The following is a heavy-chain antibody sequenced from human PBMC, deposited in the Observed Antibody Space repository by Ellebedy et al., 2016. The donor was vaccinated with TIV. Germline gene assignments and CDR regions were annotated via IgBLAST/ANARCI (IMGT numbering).Heavy chain of an antibody. V-gene: IGHV3-7*03. J-gene: IGHJ6*02. CDR2: INQDGSRI. D-gene: IGHD3-22*01. CDR1: GFTFNSYW. Sequence: GGSLSLSCAASGFTFNSYWMSWVRQAPEKGLEWVANINQDGSRIYYVDSVKGRFTISRDNAKNSVYLRMNTLRVEDTAVYHCVRDGAYGDYSPGYYGMDVWGQGTTVTVSS. CDR3: VRDGAYGDYSPGYYGMDV.